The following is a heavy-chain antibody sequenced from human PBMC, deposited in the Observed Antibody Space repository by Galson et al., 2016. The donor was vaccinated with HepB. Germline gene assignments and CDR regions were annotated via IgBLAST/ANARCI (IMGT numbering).Heavy chain of an antibody. CDR2: SNGGNGQT. D-gene: IGHD3-22*01. J-gene: IGHJ4*02. Sequence: QSGAEVKEPGASVKVSCKASGHTFTSYSIHWVRQAPGQRLEWMGWSNGGNGQTRYSHKFQGRVTLTRDPSASTAYMELTGLRSEDTAVYYCARHPPHYQDSSGYYFDYWGQGTLVTVSS. CDR3: ARHPPHYQDSSGYYFDY. CDR1: GHTFTSYS. V-gene: IGHV1-3*01.